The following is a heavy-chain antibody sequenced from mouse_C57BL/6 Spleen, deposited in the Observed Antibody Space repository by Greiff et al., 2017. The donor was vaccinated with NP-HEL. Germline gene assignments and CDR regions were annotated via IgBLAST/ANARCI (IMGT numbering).Heavy chain of an antibody. V-gene: IGHV10-3*01. CDR3: VRDRIPSRYYDYDGAMDY. CDR2: IRSKSSNYAT. CDR1: GFTFNTYA. Sequence: EVQLVESGGGLVQPKGSLKLSCAASGFTFNTYAMHWVRQAPGKGLEWVARIRSKSSNYATYYADSVKDRFTISRDDSQSMLYLQMNNLKTEDTAMYYCVRDRIPSRYYDYDGAMDYWGQGTSVTVSS. J-gene: IGHJ4*01. D-gene: IGHD2-4*01.